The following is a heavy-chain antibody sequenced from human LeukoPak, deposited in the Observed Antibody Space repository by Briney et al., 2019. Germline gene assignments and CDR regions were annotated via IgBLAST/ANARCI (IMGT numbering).Heavy chain of an antibody. CDR3: ARNARSEYYGSGSYFFDP. V-gene: IGHV1-69*05. J-gene: IGHJ5*02. CDR2: IIPIFGTA. Sequence: SVKVSCKASGGIFSSYAISWVRQAPGQGLEWMGGIIPIFGTANYAQKFQGRVTITTDESTSTAYMELSSLRSEDTAVYYCARNARSEYYGSGSYFFDPWGQGTLVTVSS. CDR1: GGIFSSYA. D-gene: IGHD3-10*01.